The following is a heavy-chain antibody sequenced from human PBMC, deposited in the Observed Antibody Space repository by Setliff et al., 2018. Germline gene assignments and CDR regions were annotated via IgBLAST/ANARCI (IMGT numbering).Heavy chain of an antibody. CDR3: GRESTVVVPSAEGAPHYYYHMDV. J-gene: IGHJ6*03. V-gene: IGHV4-4*07. Sequence: KTSETLSLTCTVSGGPINNYYWSWLRQPAGKGLEWIGRVYSNVGTNFNPSLKSRVTMSVDASKNQISLKLSSVTAADTAVYYCGRESTVVVPSAEGAPHYYYHMDVWGKGTTVTVSS. D-gene: IGHD2-2*01. CDR2: VYSNVGT. CDR1: GGPINNYY.